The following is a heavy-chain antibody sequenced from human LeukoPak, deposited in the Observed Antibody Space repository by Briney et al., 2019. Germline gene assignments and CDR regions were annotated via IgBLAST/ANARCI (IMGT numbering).Heavy chain of an antibody. CDR3: AKGCYFDILSGYSSLDS. D-gene: IGHD3-9*01. CDR2: ISSDGSTI. Sequence: GGSLRLSCAASGFTFSDYYMSWIRQAPGKGLEWLSYISSDGSTIYYADSVKGRFAISRDNAKNSLYLQMNSLRAEDTAAYYCAKGCYFDILSGYSSLDSWGQGTLVTVSS. CDR1: GFTFSDYY. V-gene: IGHV3-11*04. J-gene: IGHJ4*02.